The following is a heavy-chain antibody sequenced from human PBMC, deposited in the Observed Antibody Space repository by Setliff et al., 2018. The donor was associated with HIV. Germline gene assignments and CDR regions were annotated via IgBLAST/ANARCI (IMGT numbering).Heavy chain of an antibody. V-gene: IGHV4-59*12. Sequence: SETLSLTCTVPGGSISSYYWSWIRQSPGKGLEWIGSMSHSGSTLYNPSLKSRVTISVDTSNNHFSLKLSSVTAADTAVYYCATSLITVPPDAFDIWGQGTMVTVSS. CDR3: ATSLITVPPDAFDI. CDR2: MSHSGST. J-gene: IGHJ3*02. D-gene: IGHD4-4*01. CDR1: GGSISSYY.